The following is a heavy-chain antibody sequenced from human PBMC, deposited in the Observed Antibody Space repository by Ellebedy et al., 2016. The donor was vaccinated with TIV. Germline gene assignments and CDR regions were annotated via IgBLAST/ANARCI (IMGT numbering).Heavy chain of an antibody. CDR3: ARLYSSSWYGFDY. CDR2: IYSGGST. V-gene: IGHV3-66*01. CDR1: GFTVSSNY. Sequence: PGGSLRLSCAASGFTVSSNYMTWDRQAPGKGLEWVSVIYSGGSTYYADSVKGRFTISRDNSKNTLYLQMNSLRAEDTAVYYCARLYSSSWYGFDYWGQGTLVTVSS. D-gene: IGHD6-13*01. J-gene: IGHJ4*02.